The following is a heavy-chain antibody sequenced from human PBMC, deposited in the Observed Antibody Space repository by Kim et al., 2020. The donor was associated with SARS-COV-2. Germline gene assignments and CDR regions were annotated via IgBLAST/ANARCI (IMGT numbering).Heavy chain of an antibody. J-gene: IGHJ6*02. Sequence: GGSLRLSSAASGFTFSNAWMSWVRQAPGKGLEWVGRIKSKTDGGTTDYAAPVKGRFTISRDDSKNTLYLQMNSLKTEDTAVYYCTTLLRYFDWLAVKYYYYGMDVWGQGTTVTVSS. CDR2: IKSKTDGGTT. D-gene: IGHD3-9*01. CDR3: TTLLRYFDWLAVKYYYYGMDV. CDR1: GFTFSNAW. V-gene: IGHV3-15*01.